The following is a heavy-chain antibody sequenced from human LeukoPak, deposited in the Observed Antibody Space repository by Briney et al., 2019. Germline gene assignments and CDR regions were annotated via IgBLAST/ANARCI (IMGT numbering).Heavy chain of an antibody. CDR1: GLTFNNYA. CDR3: YGEGY. Sequence: GGSLRLSCAVSGLTFNNYATSWVRQAPGKGLDWVSTISNSGDSTYYADSVKGRFAVSRDNPKNTVYLQLNSLSAEDTAVYYCYGEGYWGQGTLVTISS. J-gene: IGHJ4*02. CDR2: ISNSGDST. D-gene: IGHD4/OR15-4a*01. V-gene: IGHV3-23*01.